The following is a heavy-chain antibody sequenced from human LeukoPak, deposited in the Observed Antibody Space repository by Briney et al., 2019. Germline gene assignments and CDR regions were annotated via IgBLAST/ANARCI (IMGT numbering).Heavy chain of an antibody. CDR1: GGSISSGGYS. D-gene: IGHD1-14*01. CDR3: ARSNHPRYYFDY. V-gene: IGHV4-30-2*01. Sequence: SETLSLTCAVSGGSISSGGYSWSWVRQPPGKGLEWIGYIYHSGSTYYNPSLKSRVTISVDRSKDQFSLKLSSVTAADTAVYYCARSNHPRYYFDYWGQGTLVTVSS. CDR2: IYHSGST. J-gene: IGHJ4*02.